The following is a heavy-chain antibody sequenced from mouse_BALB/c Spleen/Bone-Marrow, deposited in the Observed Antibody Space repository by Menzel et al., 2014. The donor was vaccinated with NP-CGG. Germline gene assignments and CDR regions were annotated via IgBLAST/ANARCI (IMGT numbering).Heavy chain of an antibody. CDR3: ARQPLRRHAMDY. CDR2: TWSGGST. V-gene: IGHV2-4*02. Sequence: VKLMESGPGLVQPSQSLSITCTVSGFSLTSYGVHWVRPPPGKGLEWLGVTWSGGSTDYNAAFISRLSISKDDSKSQVFFKMNSLQADDTAIYYCARQPLRRHAMDYWGQGTSVTVSS. J-gene: IGHJ4*01. CDR1: GFSLTSYG. D-gene: IGHD1-2*01.